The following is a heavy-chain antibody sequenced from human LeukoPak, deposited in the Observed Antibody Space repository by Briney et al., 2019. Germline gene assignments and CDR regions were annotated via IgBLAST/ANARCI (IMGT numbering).Heavy chain of an antibody. CDR2: ISGSGGST. D-gene: IGHD5/OR15-5a*01. V-gene: IGHV3-23*01. CDR3: GVSVSLNY. J-gene: IGHJ4*02. Sequence: EGSLRLSCAAAGFTFSTYAMNWVRQAPGKGLEWVSTISGSGGSTYYADSVKGRFTISRDNSKNTLYLQMNSLRAEDTAVYYCGVSVSLNYWGQGTLVTVSS. CDR1: GFTFSTYA.